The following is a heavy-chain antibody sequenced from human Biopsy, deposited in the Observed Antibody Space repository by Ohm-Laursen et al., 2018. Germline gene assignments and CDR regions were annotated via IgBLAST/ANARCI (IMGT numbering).Heavy chain of an antibody. D-gene: IGHD5-12*01. V-gene: IGHV3-49*03. Sequence: SLRLSCAASGFNFGDSGMGWFRQAPGTGLECVGLIRSESSGGTREYAAPVKGRFTVSRDDSKSIAYLAMNSLKTEDTAMYYCSKWTGGYSYSSLWGRGTLVTVSS. CDR3: SKWTGGYSYSSL. J-gene: IGHJ4*02. CDR1: GFNFGDSG. CDR2: IRSESSGGTR.